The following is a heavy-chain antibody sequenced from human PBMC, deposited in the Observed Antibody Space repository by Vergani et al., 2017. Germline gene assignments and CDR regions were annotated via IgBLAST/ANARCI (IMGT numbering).Heavy chain of an antibody. CDR3: ARKKYYDSKDYYQVEPFDY. V-gene: IGHV3-23*04. D-gene: IGHD3-22*01. Sequence: QLVESGGGVVQPGRSLRLSCAASGFTFSSYAMSWVRQAPGKGLEWVSAISGSGGSTYYADSVKGRFTISRDNSKNTLYLQMNSLRAEDTAIYYCARKKYYDSKDYYQVEPFDYWGQGTLVTVSS. CDR1: GFTFSSYA. CDR2: ISGSGGST. J-gene: IGHJ4*02.